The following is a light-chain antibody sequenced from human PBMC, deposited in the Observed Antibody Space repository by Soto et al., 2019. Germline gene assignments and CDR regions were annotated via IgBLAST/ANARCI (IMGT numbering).Light chain of an antibody. J-gene: IGLJ2*01. V-gene: IGLV2-14*03. Sequence: QSVLTQPASVSGSPGQSITISCTGTSSDIGAYNFVSWYQQHPGKAPKLMLYDVNIRPSGLSNRFAGSKSGNTASLTISGLQAEDEADYYCTSWTTSPTMIFGGGTKLTVL. CDR2: DVN. CDR3: TSWTTSPTMI. CDR1: SSDIGAYNF.